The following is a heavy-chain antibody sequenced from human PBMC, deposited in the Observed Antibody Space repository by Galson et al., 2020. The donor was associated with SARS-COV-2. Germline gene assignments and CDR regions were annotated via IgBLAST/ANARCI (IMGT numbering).Heavy chain of an antibody. V-gene: IGHV4-30-4*01. CDR1: GGSINTADYY. Sequence: SETLSLTCTVSGGSINTADYYWSWIRQPPGEGLEWIGYIYYSGSTYYNPSLKSRVTISIDTSQNQFSLTLSSVTAADTAVYYCAREGPLYSSSLDYWGQGTLVTVSS. CDR3: AREGPLYSSSLDY. CDR2: IYYSGST. D-gene: IGHD6-6*01. J-gene: IGHJ4*02.